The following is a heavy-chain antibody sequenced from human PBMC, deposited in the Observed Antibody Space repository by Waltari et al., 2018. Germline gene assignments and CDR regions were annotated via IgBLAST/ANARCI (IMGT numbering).Heavy chain of an antibody. Sequence: QLQLQESGPGLVKPSETLSLTCTVSGGSISSSSYYWGWIHQPPGKGLEWIGSIYYSGSTYYNPSLKSRVTISVDTSKNQFSLKLSSVTAADTAVYYCASNPNIVVVPAASSTFDIWGQGTMVTVSS. D-gene: IGHD2-2*01. CDR3: ASNPNIVVVPAASSTFDI. CDR2: IYYSGST. J-gene: IGHJ3*02. V-gene: IGHV4-39*07. CDR1: GGSISSSSYY.